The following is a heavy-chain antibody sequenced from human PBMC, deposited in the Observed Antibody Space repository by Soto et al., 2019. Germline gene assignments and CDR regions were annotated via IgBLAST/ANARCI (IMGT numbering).Heavy chain of an antibody. Sequence: EVQLLESGGGLVQPGGSLRLSCAASGFTFSSYAMSWVRQAPGKGLEWVSAISGSGGSTYYADSVKGRFTISRDNSEDTLYLQMNSPRDEATAVDYCAIYGVKGPTRWFDPWGQGTLVTVSS. CDR1: GFTFSSYA. CDR3: AIYGVKGPTRWFDP. J-gene: IGHJ5*02. CDR2: ISGSGGST. D-gene: IGHD4-17*01. V-gene: IGHV3-23*01.